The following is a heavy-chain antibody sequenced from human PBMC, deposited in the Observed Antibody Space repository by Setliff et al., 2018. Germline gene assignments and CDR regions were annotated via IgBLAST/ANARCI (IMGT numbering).Heavy chain of an antibody. CDR1: GFILSTYG. V-gene: IGHV3-73*01. CDR2: IRRNADNRAP. CDR3: TFARDGYDVFDI. Sequence: GGSLRLSCAASGFILSTYGVHWVRQASGKGLEWVGRIRRNADNRAPIYAASVKGRFTISRDDSKNTAYLQMNSLKIEDTAVYYCTFARDGYDVFDIWGQGTMVTVSS. D-gene: IGHD5-18*01. J-gene: IGHJ3*02.